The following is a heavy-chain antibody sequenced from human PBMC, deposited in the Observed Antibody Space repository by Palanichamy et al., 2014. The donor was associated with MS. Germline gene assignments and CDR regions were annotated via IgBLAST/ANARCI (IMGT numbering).Heavy chain of an antibody. D-gene: IGHD3-10*01. CDR1: GASVNSGSYY. J-gene: IGHJ5*01. Sequence: QVHLQESGPGLVRPSGTLSLTCAVSGASVNSGSYYWTWIRQPPGKGLEWTGHIYDTGNTNYNSSLKSRVTMAVDTSKNQFSLKLNSVTAADTAVYYCARIRGSGTYYTWFDYWGQGTLVTVSS. CDR3: ARIRGSGTYYTWFDY. CDR2: IYDTGNT. V-gene: IGHV4-61*01.